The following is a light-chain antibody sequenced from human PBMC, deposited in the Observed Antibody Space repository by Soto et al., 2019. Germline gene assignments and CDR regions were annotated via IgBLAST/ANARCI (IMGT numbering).Light chain of an antibody. CDR2: GTS. J-gene: IGKJ2*01. CDR3: QQYGSLYT. Sequence: EIELTQSPGTLSLSPGERATLSCRASQSAGNTYLAWYQQKPGQAPRLLIYGTSSRATGIPDRFSGSGSGTEFTLTIDRVEPEDFAVYYCQQYGSLYTFGQGTKLEIK. V-gene: IGKV3-20*01. CDR1: QSAGNTY.